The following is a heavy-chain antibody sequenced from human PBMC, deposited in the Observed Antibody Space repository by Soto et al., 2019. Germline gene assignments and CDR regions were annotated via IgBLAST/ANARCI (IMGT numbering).Heavy chain of an antibody. D-gene: IGHD2-21*01. CDR3: AREGLGPIPFDS. Sequence: PGGSLRLSCAASGFTFSSYWMHWVRQAPGKGLVWVSSIKNDGSSTSYVDSMEGRFTISRDNAKNTLYLQLNSLRAEDTAMYYCAREGLGPIPFDSWGQGTPVTV. J-gene: IGHJ4*02. CDR2: IKNDGSST. CDR1: GFTFSSYW. V-gene: IGHV3-74*01.